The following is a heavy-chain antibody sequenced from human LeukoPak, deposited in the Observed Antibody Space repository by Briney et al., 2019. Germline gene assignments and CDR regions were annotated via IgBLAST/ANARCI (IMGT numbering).Heavy chain of an antibody. Sequence: TSETLSLTCTVSGGSISSYYWSWIRQPPGKGLEWIGYIYYSGSTNYSPSLKSRVTISVDTSKNQFSLKLSSVTAADTAVYYCASFRAGLFDYWGQGTLVTVSS. CDR1: GGSISSYY. D-gene: IGHD6-13*01. CDR3: ASFRAGLFDY. CDR2: IYYSGST. V-gene: IGHV4-59*08. J-gene: IGHJ4*02.